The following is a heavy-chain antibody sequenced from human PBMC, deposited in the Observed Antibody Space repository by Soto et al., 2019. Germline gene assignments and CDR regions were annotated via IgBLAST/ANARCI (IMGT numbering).Heavy chain of an antibody. CDR1: GYTFSNYG. J-gene: IGHJ5*02. D-gene: IGHD2-2*01. CDR2: ISLYSDGT. V-gene: IGHV1-18*01. CDR3: ARVVPGAEAWFGP. Sequence: VQLVQSGGEVKRPGASVKVSCKTSGYTFSNYGITWVRQAPGQPLEWLGWISLYSDGTNYAQKFQGRVPMTTDTSTTTAYMELRSLRSDDTAVYYCARVVPGAEAWFGPWGQGTLVTVSS.